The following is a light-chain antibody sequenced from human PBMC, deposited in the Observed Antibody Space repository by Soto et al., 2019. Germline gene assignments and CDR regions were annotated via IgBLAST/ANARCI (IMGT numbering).Light chain of an antibody. CDR3: QQYGSSPT. J-gene: IGKJ5*01. CDR2: GAS. Sequence: IILTQSPGTLSLSPGDRATLSCRASQSVKNNYLVWYQQKVGQAPRLLMSGASSRATGVPDRFSGSGSGTDFTLTISRVEPEDFAVYYCQQYGSSPTFGQGTRLEIK. V-gene: IGKV3-20*01. CDR1: QSVKNNY.